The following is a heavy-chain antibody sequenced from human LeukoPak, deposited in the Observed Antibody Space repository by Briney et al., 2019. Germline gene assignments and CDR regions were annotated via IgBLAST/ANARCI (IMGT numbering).Heavy chain of an antibody. J-gene: IGHJ4*02. CDR3: ARGPTRANSSDY. D-gene: IGHD2/OR15-2a*01. Sequence: GGSLRLSCAASGFTFSSYWMSWVRQPPGKGLEWVAKIKQDGNEKYYVDSVKGRFTISRDNAKNSLYLQMNSLRAEDTAVYYCARGPTRANSSDYWGQGARLTVSS. CDR1: GFTFSSYW. V-gene: IGHV3-7*01. CDR2: IKQDGNEK.